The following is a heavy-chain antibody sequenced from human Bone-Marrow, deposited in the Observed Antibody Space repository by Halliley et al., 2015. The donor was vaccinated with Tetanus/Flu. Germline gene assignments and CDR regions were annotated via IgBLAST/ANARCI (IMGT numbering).Heavy chain of an antibody. CDR2: FYYGGGA. Sequence: TLSLTCTVSGGSIISSSFYWGWIRQSPGKGLEWVGSFYYGGGAYYNPSLESRVTISVDTSKNQLSLRVHSVTAADTAVFYCARLVVPASYYDNWGQGTLVTVSS. D-gene: IGHD2-15*01. CDR1: GGSIISSSFY. V-gene: IGHV4-39*01. CDR3: ARLVVPASYYDN. J-gene: IGHJ4*02.